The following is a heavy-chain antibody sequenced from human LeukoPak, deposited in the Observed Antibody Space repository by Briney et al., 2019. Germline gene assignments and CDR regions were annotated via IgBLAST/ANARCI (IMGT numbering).Heavy chain of an antibody. Sequence: GGSLRLSCAASGFTFSSYAMSWVRQAPGKGLEWVSAISGSGGSTYYADSVKGRFTISRDNSKNTLYLQMSSLRVEDTAIYYCTRGGVDESGWYVFDHWGQGTLVTVSS. D-gene: IGHD6-19*01. V-gene: IGHV3-23*01. J-gene: IGHJ5*02. CDR1: GFTFSSYA. CDR2: ISGSGGST. CDR3: TRGGVDESGWYVFDH.